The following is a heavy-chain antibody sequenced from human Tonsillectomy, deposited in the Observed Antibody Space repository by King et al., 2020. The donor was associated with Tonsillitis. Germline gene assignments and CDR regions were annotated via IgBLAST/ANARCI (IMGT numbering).Heavy chain of an antibody. Sequence: QLQESGPGLVKPSETLSLTCTVSGGSISSYYWSWIRQPAGKGLEWIGRIYTSGSTNYNPSLKSRVTMSVGTSKNQFSLKLSTVTAADTAVYYCARVTDYDFWSGFQTGAFDIWGQGTMVTVSS. D-gene: IGHD3-3*01. CDR2: IYTSGST. V-gene: IGHV4-4*07. J-gene: IGHJ3*02. CDR1: GGSISSYY. CDR3: ARVTDYDFWSGFQTGAFDI.